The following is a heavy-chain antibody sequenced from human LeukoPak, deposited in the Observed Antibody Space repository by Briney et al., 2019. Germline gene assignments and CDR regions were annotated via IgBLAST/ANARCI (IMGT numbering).Heavy chain of an antibody. CDR2: IYYSGST. Sequence: SETLSLTCTVSGGSISSYYWSWIRQPPGKGLEWIGSIYYSGSTYYNPSLKSRVTISVDTSKNQFSLKLSSVTAADTAVYYCARQAPLLWFGEGLFDYWGQGTLVTVSS. V-gene: IGHV4-39*01. CDR3: ARQAPLLWFGEGLFDY. CDR1: GGSISSYY. J-gene: IGHJ4*02. D-gene: IGHD3-10*01.